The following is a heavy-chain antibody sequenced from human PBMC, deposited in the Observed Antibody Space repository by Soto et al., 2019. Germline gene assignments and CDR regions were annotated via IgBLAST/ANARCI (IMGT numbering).Heavy chain of an antibody. J-gene: IGHJ3*02. CDR2: ISANNGST. Sequence: APVTVSCKASRYTLTSYGISWVRQAPGQGLEWMGMISANNGSTSYAQKFQGRVTMTTDTSTSTVYMELSSLRSEDTAVYYCARERYCSSTSCYRDAFDIWGQGTMVTVSS. CDR1: RYTLTSYG. V-gene: IGHV1-18*01. CDR3: ARERYCSSTSCYRDAFDI. D-gene: IGHD2-2*01.